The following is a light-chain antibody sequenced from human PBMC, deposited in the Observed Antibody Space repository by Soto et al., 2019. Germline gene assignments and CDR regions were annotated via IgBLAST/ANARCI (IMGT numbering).Light chain of an antibody. Sequence: DIQMTQSPSSLSASVGDRVTITCRASHDILTALSWFQQKPGKAPESLMYGVSYLQSGVPSRFSGSGSGTDFTLTINNLQPEDFATYFCQQYSSFPYTFGQGTKLEIK. CDR3: QQYSSFPYT. J-gene: IGKJ2*01. V-gene: IGKV1-16*01. CDR2: GVS. CDR1: HDILTA.